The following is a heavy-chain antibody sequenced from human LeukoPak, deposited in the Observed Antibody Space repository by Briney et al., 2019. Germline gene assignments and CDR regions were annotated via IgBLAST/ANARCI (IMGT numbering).Heavy chain of an antibody. CDR3: ARDHCSGGSCHWRFDY. Sequence: SQTLSLTCAISGDSFSSNSVAWDWIRQSPSRGLEWLGRTYYRSKWYNDYAVSVKGRITINPDTSKNQFSLQLNSVTPEDTAVYYCARDHCSGGSCHWRFDYWGQGTLVTVSS. J-gene: IGHJ4*02. D-gene: IGHD2-15*01. CDR1: GDSFSSNSVA. V-gene: IGHV6-1*01. CDR2: TYYRSKWYN.